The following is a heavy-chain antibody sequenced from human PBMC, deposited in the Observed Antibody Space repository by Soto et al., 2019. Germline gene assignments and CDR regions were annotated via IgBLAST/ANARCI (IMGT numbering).Heavy chain of an antibody. Sequence: GGSLRLSCAASGFTFSSYWMSWVRQAPGKGLEWVANIKQDGSKKYYVDSVKGRFTISRDNAKNSQYLEMNSLRAEDTAVYYCARDRDHGSKYMDVWGKGTTVTVSS. CDR3: ARDRDHGSKYMDV. CDR2: IKQDGSKK. J-gene: IGHJ6*03. V-gene: IGHV3-7*01. CDR1: GFTFSSYW. D-gene: IGHD3-10*01.